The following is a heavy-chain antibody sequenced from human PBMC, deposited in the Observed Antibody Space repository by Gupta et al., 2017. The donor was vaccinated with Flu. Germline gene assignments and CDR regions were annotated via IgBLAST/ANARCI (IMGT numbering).Heavy chain of an antibody. CDR2: IDNNGIS. V-gene: IGHV4-39*01. D-gene: IGHD4-11*01. CDR3: ASGIKGTTVTDTFDF. CDR1: DGSDTRGSHY. J-gene: IGHJ4*02. Sequence: QPQLQESGPGLVKPLETLSLTCIVADGSDTRGSHYGGWVRQSPDKGLDAIRTIDNNGISNYNPSLRGRATISVYTSRNKFFLRLDSVTAADSAIYYCASGIKGTTVTDTFDFWGQGILVTVSS.